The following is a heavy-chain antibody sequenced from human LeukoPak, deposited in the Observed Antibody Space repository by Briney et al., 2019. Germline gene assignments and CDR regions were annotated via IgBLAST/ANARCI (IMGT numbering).Heavy chain of an antibody. CDR3: ARRRIDSMYNWFDP. D-gene: IGHD2-21*01. J-gene: IGHJ5*02. Sequence: SETLSFTCSVSGASISSQYWTWIRQPPGKGLEWIGYIYNSGSTNYNPSLKSRVTMSIDTSKNQFSLRLTSVTAADTAVYYCARRRIDSMYNWFDPWGQGTLVIVSS. V-gene: IGHV4-59*11. CDR2: IYNSGST. CDR1: GASISSQY.